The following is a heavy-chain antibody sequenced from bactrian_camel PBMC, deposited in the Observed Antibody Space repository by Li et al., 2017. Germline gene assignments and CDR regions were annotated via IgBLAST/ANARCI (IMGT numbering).Heavy chain of an antibody. Sequence: VQLVESGGGSVQAGGSLRLSCAASLITSGGHCLGWFRQAPGKDREAVATIYTGNNNTYYADSVKGRFTISRDSTENTLDLQMNNLKPEDTAMYYCAADTSDFCYWEAPMKEGWWGRGTQVTVS. CDR2: IYTGNNNT. CDR1: LITSGGHC. J-gene: IGHJ4*01. D-gene: IGHD4*01. CDR3: AADTSDFCYWEAPMKEGW. V-gene: IGHV3-2*01.